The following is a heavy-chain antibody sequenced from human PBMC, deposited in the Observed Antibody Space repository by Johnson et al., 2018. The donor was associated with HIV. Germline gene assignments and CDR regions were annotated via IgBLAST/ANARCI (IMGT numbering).Heavy chain of an antibody. CDR3: AGGWSDAFDI. Sequence: VQVVESGGGVVQPGRSLRLSCAASGFTFSDYYMSWTRQAPGKGLEWVSYISSTGSTIYYADSVKGRFTISRDNARNSLYLQMNSLRAEDTAVYYCAGGWSDAFDIWGQGTMVTVSS. CDR1: GFTFSDYY. D-gene: IGHD6-19*01. J-gene: IGHJ3*02. CDR2: ISSTGSTI. V-gene: IGHV3-11*04.